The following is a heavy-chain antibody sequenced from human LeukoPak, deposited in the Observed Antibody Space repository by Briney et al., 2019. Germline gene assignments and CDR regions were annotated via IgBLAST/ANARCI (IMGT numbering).Heavy chain of an antibody. CDR3: ARLRRNSDKSGFYYYYDY. Sequence: GGSLRLSCAASGLTFSSFSFNWVRQGPGKGLEWVSSINTVASYIYYADSVKGRFTISRDNAKDSLYLQMNSLRAEDTGVYYCARLRRNSDKSGFYYYYDYWGQGTLVTVSS. CDR1: GLTFSSFS. J-gene: IGHJ4*02. D-gene: IGHD3-22*01. V-gene: IGHV3-21*06. CDR2: INTVASYI.